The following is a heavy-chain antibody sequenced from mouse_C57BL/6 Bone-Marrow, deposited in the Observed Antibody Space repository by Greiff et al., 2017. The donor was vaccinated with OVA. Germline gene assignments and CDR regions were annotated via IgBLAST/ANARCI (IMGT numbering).Heavy chain of an antibody. J-gene: IGHJ3*01. CDR3: TTWGDEGFAY. D-gene: IGHD3-3*01. CDR2: IDPENGDT. V-gene: IGHV14-4*01. CDR1: GFNIKDDY. Sequence: EVQLQQSGAELVRPGASVKLSCTASGFNIKDDYMHWVKQRPEQGLEWIGWIDPENGDTEYASKFQGKATITADTSSNTAYLQLSSLTSEDTAVYYCTTWGDEGFAYWGQGTLVTVSA.